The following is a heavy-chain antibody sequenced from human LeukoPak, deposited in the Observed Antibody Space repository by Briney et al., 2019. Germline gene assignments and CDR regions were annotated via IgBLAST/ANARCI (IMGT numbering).Heavy chain of an antibody. J-gene: IGHJ3*02. D-gene: IGHD1-1*01. CDR3: TTATGTTDDAFDI. CDR1: GFTFSTYW. CDR2: INGEGRST. V-gene: IGHV3-74*01. Sequence: GGSLRLSCAASGFTFSTYWMHWVRQAPGKGLVWVSRINGEGRSTSYADSVKGRFTISRDNAKNTLYLQMNSLKTEDTAVYYCTTATGTTDDAFDIWGQGTMVTVSS.